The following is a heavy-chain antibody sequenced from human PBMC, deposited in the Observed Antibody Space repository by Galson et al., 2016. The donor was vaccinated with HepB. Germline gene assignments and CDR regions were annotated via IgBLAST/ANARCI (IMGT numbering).Heavy chain of an antibody. CDR3: ARDWGHCNGGAFYRFDY. V-gene: IGHV3-23*01. Sequence: SLRLSCAASGFTFSSYGMGCVRQAPGKGLEYISTIARSGTYYADSVKGRFTISRDNSKNTLYLQMNSLRAEDTAVYYCARDWGHCNGGAFYRFDYWGQGTLVTVSS. D-gene: IGHD2-8*02. CDR1: GFTFSSYG. J-gene: IGHJ4*02. CDR2: IARSGT.